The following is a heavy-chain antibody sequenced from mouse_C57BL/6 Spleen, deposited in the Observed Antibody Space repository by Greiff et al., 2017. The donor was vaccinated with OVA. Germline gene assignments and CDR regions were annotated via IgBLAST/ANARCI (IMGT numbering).Heavy chain of an antibody. CDR3: TRPYYYSKGNYFDY. Sequence: VQLQQSGTVLARPGASVKMSCKTSGYTFTSYWMHWVKQRPGQGLEWIGAIYPGNSDTSYNQKFKGKAKLTAVTSASTAYMELSSLTNEDSAVYYCTRPYYYSKGNYFDYWGQGTTLTVSS. CDR2: IYPGNSDT. D-gene: IGHD2-5*01. J-gene: IGHJ2*01. V-gene: IGHV1-5*01. CDR1: GYTFTSYW.